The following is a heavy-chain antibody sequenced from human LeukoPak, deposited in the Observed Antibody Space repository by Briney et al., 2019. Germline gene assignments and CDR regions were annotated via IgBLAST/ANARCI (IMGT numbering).Heavy chain of an antibody. V-gene: IGHV4-38-2*02. CDR2: IYHSGST. J-gene: IGHJ4*02. CDR1: GYSISSGYY. D-gene: IGHD4-17*01. Sequence: SETLSLTCTVSGYSISSGYYWGWIRQPPGKGLEWIGSIYHSGSTYYNPSLKSRVTISVDTSKNQFSLKTRSVTAADTAVYYCARSDYGDYHKAPNYFDYWGQGTLVTVSS. CDR3: ARSDYGDYHKAPNYFDY.